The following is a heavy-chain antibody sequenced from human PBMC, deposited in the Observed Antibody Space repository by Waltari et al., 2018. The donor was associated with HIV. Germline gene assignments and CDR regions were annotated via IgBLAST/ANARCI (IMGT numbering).Heavy chain of an antibody. V-gene: IGHV3-9*01. CDR3: AKDKSARLGAFDI. D-gene: IGHD6-25*01. CDR1: GFTFDDYA. CDR2: ISWNSGGI. J-gene: IGHJ3*02. Sequence: EVQLVESGGGLVQTGRSLRLSCAASGFTFDDYAMHWVRQAPGKGREWVSGISWNSGGIGYADSVKCRFTSSRDNAKNSLYLQMNSRRAEDTALYYCAKDKSARLGAFDIWGQGTMVTVSS.